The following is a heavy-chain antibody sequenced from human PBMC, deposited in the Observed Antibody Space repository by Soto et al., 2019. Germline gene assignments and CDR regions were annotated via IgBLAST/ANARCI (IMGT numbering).Heavy chain of an antibody. V-gene: IGHV4-34*01. Sequence: SETLSLTCAVYGGSFSGYYWSWIRQPPGKGLEWIGEINHSGSTNNNPSLKSRVTISVDTYKNQFSLKLSSVTAADTAVYYCARTGVGITGTTAEYFQHWGQGTLVTVSS. CDR3: ARTGVGITGTTAEYFQH. CDR2: INHSGST. D-gene: IGHD1-7*01. CDR1: GGSFSGYY. J-gene: IGHJ1*01.